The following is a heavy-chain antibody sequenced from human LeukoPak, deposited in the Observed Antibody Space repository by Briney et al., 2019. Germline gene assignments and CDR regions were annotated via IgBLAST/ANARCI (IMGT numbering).Heavy chain of an antibody. Sequence: GGSLRLSCAASGFTLSSYAMTWVRQAPGRGLEWVSSVDGGGGGTYYADSVKGRFTISRDNSRDTLYLQMNGLRAEDTAVYFCAKQSAGSAAWYSLHYDFWGQGTLVTVSS. V-gene: IGHV3-23*01. J-gene: IGHJ4*02. CDR3: AKQSAGSAAWYSLHYDF. CDR1: GFTLSSYA. D-gene: IGHD6-13*01. CDR2: VDGGGGGT.